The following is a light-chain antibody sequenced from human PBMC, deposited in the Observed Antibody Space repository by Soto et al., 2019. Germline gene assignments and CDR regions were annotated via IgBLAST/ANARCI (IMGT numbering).Light chain of an antibody. V-gene: IGKV3-20*01. CDR2: GAS. Sequence: ESVLTQSPGTLSLSPGERATLSCRASQTILGNYLAWYQQKPGQAPRLLIYGASNRATGVPDRFSGSYSGTDFSLTITRLEPEDFAVYYCEQHVNSVYIFGQGTRLEIK. CDR3: EQHVNSVYI. J-gene: IGKJ2*01. CDR1: QTILGNY.